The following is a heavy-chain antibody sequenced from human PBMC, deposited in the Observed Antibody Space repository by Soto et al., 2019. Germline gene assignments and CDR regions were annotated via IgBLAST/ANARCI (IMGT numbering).Heavy chain of an antibody. V-gene: IGHV3-23*01. Sequence: GGSLRLSCAASGFTFSSYAMSWVRQAPGKGLEWVSAISGSGGSTYYADSVKGRFTISRDNSKNTLYLQMNSLRAEDTAVYYCAKDLVDIVVVPAALRPRGYYGMDVWGQGTTVTGSS. CDR3: AKDLVDIVVVPAALRPRGYYGMDV. CDR2: ISGSGGST. CDR1: GFTFSSYA. J-gene: IGHJ6*02. D-gene: IGHD2-2*01.